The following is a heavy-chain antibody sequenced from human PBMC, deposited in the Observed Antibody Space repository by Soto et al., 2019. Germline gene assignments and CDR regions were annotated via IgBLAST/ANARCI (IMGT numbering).Heavy chain of an antibody. CDR2: INPNSGGT. CDR3: ARATVTTREKLIYYFDY. V-gene: IGHV1-2*02. J-gene: IGHJ4*02. Sequence: ASVKVSCKASGYTFTGYYMHWVRQAPGQGLEWMGWINPNSGGTNYAQKFQGRVTMTRDTSISTAYMELSRLRSDDTAVYYCARATVTTREKLIYYFDYWGQGTLDTVSS. D-gene: IGHD4-4*01. CDR1: GYTFTGYY.